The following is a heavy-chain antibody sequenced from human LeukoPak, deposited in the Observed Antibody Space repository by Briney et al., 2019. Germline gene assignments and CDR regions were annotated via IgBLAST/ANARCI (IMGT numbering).Heavy chain of an antibody. D-gene: IGHD1-26*01. J-gene: IGHJ4*02. CDR2: IYYSGST. Sequence: SETLSLTCTVSGGSISSGDYYWSWIRQPPGKGLEWIGYIYYSGSTNYNPSLRSRVTISIDTSKNQFSLKLSSVTAADTAVYYCAKSWTLSGSYGPAVEAPFDYWGQGILVTVSS. CDR3: AKSWTLSGSYGPAVEAPFDY. V-gene: IGHV4-61*08. CDR1: GGSISSGDYY.